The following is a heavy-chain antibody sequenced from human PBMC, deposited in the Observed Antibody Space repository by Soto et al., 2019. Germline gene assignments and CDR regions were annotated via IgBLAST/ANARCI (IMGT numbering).Heavy chain of an antibody. CDR1: GFTLSSYW. Sequence: GGSLRLSCAASGFTLSSYWMSWVRQAPGKGLEWVANIKQDGSEKYYVDSVKGRFTISRDNAKNSLYLQMNSLRAEDTAVYYCARGGGWLRFGFYFDYWGQGTLVTVSS. J-gene: IGHJ4*02. D-gene: IGHD5-12*01. CDR2: IKQDGSEK. CDR3: ARGGGWLRFGFYFDY. V-gene: IGHV3-7*01.